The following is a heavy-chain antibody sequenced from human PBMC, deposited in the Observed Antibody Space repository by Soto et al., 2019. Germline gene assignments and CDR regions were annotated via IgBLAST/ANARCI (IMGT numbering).Heavy chain of an antibody. D-gene: IGHD3-22*01. V-gene: IGHV4-31*03. CDR2: IYYSGST. CDR3: ARGDYHDNSAPFDY. Sequence: PSETLSLTCTVSGVSISSGGYDWSWIRQHPGKGLEWIGYIYYSGSTNYNPSLKSRVTISVDTSENQFSLKLSSVTAADTAVYYCARGDYHDNSAPFDYWGQGTLVTVSS. J-gene: IGHJ4*02. CDR1: GVSISSGGYD.